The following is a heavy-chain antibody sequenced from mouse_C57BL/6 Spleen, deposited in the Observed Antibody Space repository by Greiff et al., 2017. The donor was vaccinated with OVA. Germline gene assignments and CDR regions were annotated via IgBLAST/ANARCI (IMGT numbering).Heavy chain of an antibody. V-gene: IGHV1-18*01. CDR1: GYTFTDYN. CDR2: INPNNGGT. Sequence: VQLQQSGPELVKPGASVKIPCKASGYTFTDYNMDWVKQSHGKSLEWIGDINPNNGGTIYNQKFKGKATLTVDKSSSTAYMQLRSLTSEDTAVYYCARGGYGNLYYFDYWGQGTTLTVSS. CDR3: ARGGYGNLYYFDY. J-gene: IGHJ2*01. D-gene: IGHD2-1*01.